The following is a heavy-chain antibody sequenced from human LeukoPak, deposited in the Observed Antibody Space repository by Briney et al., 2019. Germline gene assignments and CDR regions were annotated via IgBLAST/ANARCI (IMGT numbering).Heavy chain of an antibody. V-gene: IGHV4-38-2*02. J-gene: IGHJ4*02. CDR1: GYSITSGYY. D-gene: IGHD1-26*01. CDR3: ARQWDSGSYLGY. CDR2: IYHSGST. Sequence: SETLSLTCTVSGYSITSGYYWGWIRQPPGKGLEWIGSIYHSGSTYYNPSLKTRVTISVDTSKNQFSLKLTSVTAADTAVYYCARQWDSGSYLGYWGQGTLVTVSS.